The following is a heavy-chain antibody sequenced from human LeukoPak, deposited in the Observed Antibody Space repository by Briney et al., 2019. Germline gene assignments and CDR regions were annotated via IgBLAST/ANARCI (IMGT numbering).Heavy chain of an antibody. CDR2: IIPIFGTA. Sequence: ASVKVSCKASGGTFSSYAISWVRQAPGQGLEWMGGIIPIFGTANYAQKFQGRVTITADESTSTAYMELSSLRSEDTAVYYCARVNQCGSEWCAFDIWGQGTTVTVSS. D-gene: IGHD3-10*01. J-gene: IGHJ3*02. V-gene: IGHV1-69*13. CDR1: GGTFSSYA. CDR3: ARVNQCGSEWCAFDI.